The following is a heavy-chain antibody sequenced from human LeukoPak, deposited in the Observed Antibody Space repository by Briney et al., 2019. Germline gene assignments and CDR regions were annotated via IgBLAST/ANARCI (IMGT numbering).Heavy chain of an antibody. CDR3: ARAPRSRGWGFDP. V-gene: IGHV1-18*01. J-gene: IGHJ5*02. CDR1: GYTFTSYD. D-gene: IGHD1-26*01. CDR2: ISAYNGNT. Sequence: GASVKVSCKASGYTFTSYDITWVRQAPGQGLEWMGWISAYNGNTNYAQKLQGRVTTTTDTSTSTAYMELRSLRSDDTAVYYCARAPRSRGWGFDPWGQGTLVTVSS.